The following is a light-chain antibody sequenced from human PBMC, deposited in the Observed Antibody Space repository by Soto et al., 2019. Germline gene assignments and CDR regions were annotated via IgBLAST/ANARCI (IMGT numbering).Light chain of an antibody. CDR2: GAS. Sequence: EIVLTQSPGTLSLSPGEGATLSCRASQSVSSNYLAWYQQKPGQAPRLLIYGASSRATGIPDRFSGSGFGTDFTLAISRLEDEDFAVYYCQQYGSTAPLTFGHVTRL. V-gene: IGKV3-20*01. CDR3: QQYGSTAPLT. CDR1: QSVSSNY. J-gene: IGKJ5*01.